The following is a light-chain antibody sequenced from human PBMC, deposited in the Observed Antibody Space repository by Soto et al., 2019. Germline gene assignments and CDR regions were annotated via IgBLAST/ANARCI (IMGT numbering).Light chain of an antibody. CDR2: GAS. J-gene: IGKJ3*01. CDR1: QSVSVN. CDR3: HQYNNWPSS. V-gene: IGKV3-15*01. Sequence: EIVMTQSPATLSGSPGERATLSCRTSQSVSVNLAWYQQKPGQAPRLLIYGASITATGIPARFSSSGSGTEFSLTISSLQSEDFAVYYCHQYNNWPSSFGPGTKVHIK.